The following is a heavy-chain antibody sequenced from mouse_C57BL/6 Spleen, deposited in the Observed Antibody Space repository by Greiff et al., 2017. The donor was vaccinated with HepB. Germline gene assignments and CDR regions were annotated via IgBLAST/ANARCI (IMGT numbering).Heavy chain of an antibody. CDR2: ISSGSSTI. J-gene: IGHJ2*01. D-gene: IGHD6-1*01. CDR3: ARSGPSFDY. CDR1: GFTFSDYG. V-gene: IGHV5-17*01. Sequence: EVMLVESGGGLVKPGGSLKLSCAASGFTFSDYGMHWVRQAPEKGLEWVAYISSGSSTIYYADTVKGRFTISRDNAKNTLFLQMTSLRSGDTAMFYCARSGPSFDYWGQGTTLTVSS.